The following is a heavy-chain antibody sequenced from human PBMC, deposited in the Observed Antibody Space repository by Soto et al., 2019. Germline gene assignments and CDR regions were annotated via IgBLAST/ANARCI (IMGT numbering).Heavy chain of an antibody. D-gene: IGHD6-6*01. J-gene: IGHJ4*02. V-gene: IGHV3-23*01. CDR3: AKDLASSSSFDY. CDR1: GFTFTIYA. Sequence: SLRLSCAASGFTFTIYAMSWVRQAPGKGLEWVSAISGSGGSTYYADSVKGRFTISRDNSKNTLYLQMNSLRAEDTAVYYCAKDLASSSSFDYWGQGTLVTVSS. CDR2: ISGSGGST.